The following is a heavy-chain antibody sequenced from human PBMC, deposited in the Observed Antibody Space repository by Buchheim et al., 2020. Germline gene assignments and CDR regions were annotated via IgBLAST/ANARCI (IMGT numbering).Heavy chain of an antibody. J-gene: IGHJ6*02. Sequence: EVQLVESGGGSVQPGGSLRLSCAASGFTFSSYSMNWVRQAPGKGLEWVSYISSSSSTIYYADSVKGRFTISRDNAKNSLYLQMNSLRAEDTAVYYCARGGRRPDYYYYGMDVWGQGTT. D-gene: IGHD3-10*01. CDR3: ARGGRRPDYYYYGMDV. CDR1: GFTFSSYS. CDR2: ISSSSSTI. V-gene: IGHV3-48*01.